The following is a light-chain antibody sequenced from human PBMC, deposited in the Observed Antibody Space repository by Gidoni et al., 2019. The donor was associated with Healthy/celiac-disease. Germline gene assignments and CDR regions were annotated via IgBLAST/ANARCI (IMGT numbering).Light chain of an antibody. Sequence: DILMTQSPPSLSASVGDRVTITCRASQSISSYLNWYQQKPGKAPKLLIYDASSLQSGVPSRFSGSGSGTDFTLTISSLQPEDFATYYCQQSYSTSRRTFGQGTKLEIK. CDR3: QQSYSTSRRT. CDR1: QSISSY. J-gene: IGKJ2*02. V-gene: IGKV1-39*01. CDR2: DAS.